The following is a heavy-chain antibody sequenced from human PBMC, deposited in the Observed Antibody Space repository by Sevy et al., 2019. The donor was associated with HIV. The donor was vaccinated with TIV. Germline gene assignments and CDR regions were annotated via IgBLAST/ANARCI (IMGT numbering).Heavy chain of an antibody. Sequence: GGSLRLSCAASGFTFSSYWMSWVRQAPGKGLEWVANIKQDGSEKYYVDSVKGRFTISRDNAKNSLYLQMNSLRAEDTAVYYCARDIEYCSGGSCYFYYYYGMDVWGQWTTVTVSS. CDR2: IKQDGSEK. D-gene: IGHD2-15*01. CDR1: GFTFSSYW. J-gene: IGHJ6*02. V-gene: IGHV3-7*01. CDR3: ARDIEYCSGGSCYFYYYYGMDV.